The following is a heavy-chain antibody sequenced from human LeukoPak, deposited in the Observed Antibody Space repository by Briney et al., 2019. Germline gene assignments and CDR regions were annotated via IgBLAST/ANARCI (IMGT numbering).Heavy chain of an antibody. Sequence: SETLSLTCAVYGGSFSGYYWSWIRQPPGKGLEWIGEINHSGGTNYNPSLKSRVIISIDKSKNQFSLKLTSVTAADSAVYYCARGPLLGDDYDPPFRYWGQGTLVTVSS. J-gene: IGHJ4*02. CDR2: INHSGGT. D-gene: IGHD4/OR15-4a*01. CDR1: GGSFSGYY. V-gene: IGHV4-34*01. CDR3: ARGPLLGDDYDPPFRY.